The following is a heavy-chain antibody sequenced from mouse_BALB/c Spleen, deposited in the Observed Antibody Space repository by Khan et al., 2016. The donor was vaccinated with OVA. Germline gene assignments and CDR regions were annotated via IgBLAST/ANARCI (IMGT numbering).Heavy chain of an antibody. CDR3: ARLLMNFDY. D-gene: IGHD2-1*01. Sequence: QVQLKQSGAELVNPGASVNLSCKASGYTLTSYWMHWVKQRPGQGLEWIGEINPSNGRTNYNEKFKSKATLTVDKSSSTAYMQLRSPTSEDSAVYYCARLLMNFDYWGQGTTLTVSS. J-gene: IGHJ2*01. V-gene: IGHV1S81*02. CDR1: GYTLTSYW. CDR2: INPSNGRT.